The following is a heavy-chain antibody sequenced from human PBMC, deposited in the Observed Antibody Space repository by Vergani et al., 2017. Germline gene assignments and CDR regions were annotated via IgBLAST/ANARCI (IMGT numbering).Heavy chain of an antibody. CDR2: INNSGST. J-gene: IGHJ4*02. V-gene: IGHV4-34*01. Sequence: QVQLQQWGAGLLKPSETLSLTCAVYGGSFSGYYWSWIRQPPGKGLEWIGEINNSGSTNYNPSLKSRVTISVDTSKNQFSLKLSSVTAADTAVYYCARGRSYYDIWSCYGNYFDYWGQGTLVTVSS. D-gene: IGHD3-3*01. CDR1: GGSFSGYY. CDR3: ARGRSYYDIWSCYGNYFDY.